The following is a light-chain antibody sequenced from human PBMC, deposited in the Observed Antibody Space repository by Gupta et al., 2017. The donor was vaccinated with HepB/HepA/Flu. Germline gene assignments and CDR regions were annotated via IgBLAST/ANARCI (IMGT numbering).Light chain of an antibody. V-gene: IGKV6D-21*02. CDR3: YQSRSLPRT. CDR1: QNIGSS. Sequence: IVLTQSPDFQSVTPKEKVTITCRASQNIGSSLHWYQQKPDQSPKLLIKYSSQFISGVPSRFSGSGSGTDFTLTINGLEAEDVAAYYCYQSRSLPRTFGQGTKVEIK. CDR2: YSS. J-gene: IGKJ1*01.